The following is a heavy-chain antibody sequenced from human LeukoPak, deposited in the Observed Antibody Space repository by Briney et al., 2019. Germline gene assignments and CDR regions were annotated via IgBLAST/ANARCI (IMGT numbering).Heavy chain of an antibody. CDR1: GGSISSGGYY. J-gene: IGHJ4*02. CDR3: ATGSGAAAGLFDY. D-gene: IGHD6-13*01. V-gene: IGHV4-31*03. Sequence: SQTLSLTCTVSGGSISSGGYYWSWIRQHPGKGLEWIGYIYYSGSTYYNPSLKSRVTISVDTSKNQFSLKLSSATAADTAVYYCATGSGAAAGLFDYWGQGTLVTVSS. CDR2: IYYSGST.